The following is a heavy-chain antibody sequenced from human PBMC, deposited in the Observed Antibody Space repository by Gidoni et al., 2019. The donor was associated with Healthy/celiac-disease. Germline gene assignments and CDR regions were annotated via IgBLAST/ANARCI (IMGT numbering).Heavy chain of an antibody. Sequence: QVQLQQWGAGLLKPSETMSLTCAVYGGSFSGYYWSWIRQPPGKGLEWIGEINHSGSTNYNPSLKSRVTISVDTSKNQFSLKLSSVTAADTAVYYCARSILPAANKVWFDPWGQGTLVTVSS. CDR2: INHSGST. CDR3: ARSILPAANKVWFDP. CDR1: GGSFSGYY. J-gene: IGHJ5*02. D-gene: IGHD2-2*01. V-gene: IGHV4-34*01.